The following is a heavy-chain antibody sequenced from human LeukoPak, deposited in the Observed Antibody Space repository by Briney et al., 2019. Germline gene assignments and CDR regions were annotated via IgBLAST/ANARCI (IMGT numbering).Heavy chain of an antibody. CDR1: GFTFSSNA. CDR2: ITGNTGST. Sequence: GGSLRLSCAVSGFTFSSNAMSWVRQAPGKGLEWVSVITGNTGSTYYADSVKGRFTISRDNSKNTLSLQMNSLRAEDTAVYYCAKDAVAPGSGGDYFDYWGQGTLVTVSS. V-gene: IGHV3-23*01. CDR3: AKDAVAPGSGGDYFDY. J-gene: IGHJ4*02. D-gene: IGHD3-10*01.